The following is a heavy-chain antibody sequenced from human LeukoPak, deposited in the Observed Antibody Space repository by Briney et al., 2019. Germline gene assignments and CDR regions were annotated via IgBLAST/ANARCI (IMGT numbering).Heavy chain of an antibody. D-gene: IGHD6-6*01. J-gene: IGHJ4*02. CDR2: INGDGSTT. CDR3: ARRTSSHPPYYFDY. CDR1: GFTFSSYW. V-gene: IGHV3-74*01. Sequence: GGSLGLSCAASGFTFSSYWVHWVRQAPGKGLMWLSRINGDGSTTNYADSVRGRFTISRDNAKNTLYLQMNSLGAEDTAVYYYARRTSSHPPYYFDYWGQGTLLTVSS.